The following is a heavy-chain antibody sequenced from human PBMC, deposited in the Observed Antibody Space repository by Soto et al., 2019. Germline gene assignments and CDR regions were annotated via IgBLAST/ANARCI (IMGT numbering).Heavy chain of an antibody. Sequence: GSLSLSCAASGVSFSNAWGSWVRQAPGKGLEWVGRIKSASGGGTTDYAAPVNGIFTVSREDSKNMEYLPMNSPDTVATGGLYCLGAWLAPWGQGRLVAVSS. CDR1: GVSFSNAW. D-gene: IGHD7-27*01. CDR2: IKSASGGGTT. CDR3: LGAWLAP. V-gene: IGHV3-15*01. J-gene: IGHJ5*02.